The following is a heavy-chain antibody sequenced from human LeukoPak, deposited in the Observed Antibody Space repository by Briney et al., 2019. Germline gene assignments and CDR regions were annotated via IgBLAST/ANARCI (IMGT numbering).Heavy chain of an antibody. Sequence: SETLSLTCTVSGGSIGGSNSHWGWIRQPPGKGLEWIGSIFYSGSTYYNPSLKSRVTMSVDTSENQFSLKVTSVTAADTATYYCARRGITYSSSFFAYWGQGTLATVSS. CDR3: ARRGITYSSSFFAY. D-gene: IGHD2-2*01. CDR1: GGSIGGSNSH. V-gene: IGHV4-39*01. J-gene: IGHJ4*02. CDR2: IFYSGST.